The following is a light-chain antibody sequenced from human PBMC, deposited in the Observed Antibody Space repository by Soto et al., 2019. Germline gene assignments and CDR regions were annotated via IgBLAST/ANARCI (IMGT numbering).Light chain of an antibody. Sequence: EIVLTQSPVTLSLSPGERATLSCRASQSVSNFLAWYQQKPGQAPRLLMYDASTRATGIPARFSGSGSGTDFTLTISRLEPEDFAVYYCQQRSNWPQDFGQGTRLEIK. V-gene: IGKV3-11*01. CDR3: QQRSNWPQD. CDR1: QSVSNF. CDR2: DAS. J-gene: IGKJ5*01.